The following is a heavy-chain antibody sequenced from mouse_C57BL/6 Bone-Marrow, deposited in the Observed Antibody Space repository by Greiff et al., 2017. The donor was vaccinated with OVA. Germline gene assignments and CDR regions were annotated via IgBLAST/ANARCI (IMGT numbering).Heavy chain of an antibody. D-gene: IGHD1-1*01. CDR3: ARRTTVVEGYAMDY. CDR1: GYTFTSYG. CDR2: IYPRSGNN. Sequence: QVQLQQSGAELARPGASVKLSCKASGYTFTSYGISWVKQRTGQGLEWIGEIYPRSGNNYYNEKFKGKATLTADKSSSTAYMELRSLTSEDSAVYFCARRTTVVEGYAMDYWGQGTSVTVSS. J-gene: IGHJ4*01. V-gene: IGHV1-81*01.